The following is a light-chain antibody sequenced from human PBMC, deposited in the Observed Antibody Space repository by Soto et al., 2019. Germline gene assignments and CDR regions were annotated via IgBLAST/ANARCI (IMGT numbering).Light chain of an antibody. CDR3: QQYYTTPWT. CDR2: WAS. J-gene: IGKJ1*01. CDR1: QSVLSSSKNKNY. V-gene: IGKV4-1*01. Sequence: DIVMTQSPDSLAVSLGERATINCKSSQSVLSSSKNKNYLAWYQQKPGQPPKLLIYWASTRESGVPDRFRGSGSGTDFTLTISSLQAEDVAVYYCQQYYTTPWTFGQGTKVDIK.